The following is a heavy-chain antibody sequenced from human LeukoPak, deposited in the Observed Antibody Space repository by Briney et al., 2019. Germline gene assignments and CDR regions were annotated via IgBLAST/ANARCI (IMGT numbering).Heavy chain of an antibody. V-gene: IGHV3-21*01. Sequence: GGSLRLSCAASGFTFSSYSMNWVRQAPGKGLEWVSSISSSSSYIYYADSVKGRFTTSRDNAKNSLYLQMNSLRAEDTAVYYCARLEGGYSYGLSWFDPWGQGTLVTVSS. CDR3: ARLEGGYSYGLSWFDP. D-gene: IGHD5-18*01. CDR2: ISSSSSYI. J-gene: IGHJ5*02. CDR1: GFTFSSYS.